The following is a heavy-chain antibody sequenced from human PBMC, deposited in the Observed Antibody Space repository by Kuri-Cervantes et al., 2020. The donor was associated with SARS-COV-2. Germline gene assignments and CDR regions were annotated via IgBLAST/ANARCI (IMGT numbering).Heavy chain of an antibody. J-gene: IGHJ4*02. Sequence: GGSLRLSCSASGFTFSSYAMHWVRQAPGKGLEYVSAISSNGGSTYYADSVKGRFTISRDNAKNSLYLQMDSLRAEDTAVYYCARGGGYCSTTSCYVNYWGQGTLVTVSS. CDR3: ARGGGYCSTTSCYVNY. D-gene: IGHD2-2*01. V-gene: IGHV3-64*04. CDR2: ISSNGGST. CDR1: GFTFSSYA.